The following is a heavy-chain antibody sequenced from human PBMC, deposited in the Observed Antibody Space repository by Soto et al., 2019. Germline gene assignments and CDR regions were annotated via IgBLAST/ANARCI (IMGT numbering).Heavy chain of an antibody. Sequence: EVQLVESGGGLVQPGGSLRLYCVDSGFTFSSYWMSWVRQAPVKGLEWVGNIKQDGSEENYVDSVKGRFTISRDNAKNSMYLQMNSLRAEDTPVYYCARIAASGRGWDVWGQGTTVVVSS. CDR2: IKQDGSEE. CDR3: ARIAASGRGWDV. J-gene: IGHJ6*02. D-gene: IGHD6-13*01. CDR1: GFTFSSYW. V-gene: IGHV3-7*01.